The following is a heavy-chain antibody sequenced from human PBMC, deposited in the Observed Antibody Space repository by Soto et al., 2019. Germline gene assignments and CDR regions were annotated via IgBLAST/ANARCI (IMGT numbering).Heavy chain of an antibody. CDR2: ISSSGSTI. D-gene: IGHD3-10*01. J-gene: IGHJ4*02. Sequence: GGSLRLSCAASGFTFSDYYMSWIRQAPGKGLEWVSYISSSGSTIYYADSVKGRFTISRDNAKNSLYLQMNSLRAEDTAVYYCAREALRGTIIEFDYWGQGTLVTVSS. CDR3: AREALRGTIIEFDY. V-gene: IGHV3-11*01. CDR1: GFTFSDYY.